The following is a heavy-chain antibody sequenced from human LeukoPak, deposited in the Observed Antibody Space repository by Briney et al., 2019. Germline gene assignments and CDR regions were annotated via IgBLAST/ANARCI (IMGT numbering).Heavy chain of an antibody. Sequence: PGGSLRLSCAVSGFTVSTNSMSWVRQAPGKGLEWVSFYSGVTHYSDSVKGRFTISRDNPKNTLYLQMNSLRAEDTAVYYCARRAGAYSHPYDYWGQGTLVTVSS. D-gene: IGHD4/OR15-4a*01. CDR3: ARRAGAYSHPYDY. J-gene: IGHJ4*02. V-gene: IGHV3-53*01. CDR2: YSGVT. CDR1: GFTVSTNS.